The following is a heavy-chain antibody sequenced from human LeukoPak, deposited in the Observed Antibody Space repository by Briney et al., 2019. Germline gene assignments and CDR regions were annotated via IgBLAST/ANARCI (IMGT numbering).Heavy chain of an antibody. V-gene: IGHV3-30*18. J-gene: IGHJ4*02. CDR1: GFIFSTYA. CDR2: TSDDGRQT. Sequence: GRSLRLSCAASGFIFSTYAMNWVRQAPGKGLEWVAVTSDDGRQTYYADSVKGRFTISRDNSKNTLYLQMNSLRAEDTAVYYCAKSIAVSGDFDYWGQGTLVTVSS. D-gene: IGHD6-19*01. CDR3: AKSIAVSGDFDY.